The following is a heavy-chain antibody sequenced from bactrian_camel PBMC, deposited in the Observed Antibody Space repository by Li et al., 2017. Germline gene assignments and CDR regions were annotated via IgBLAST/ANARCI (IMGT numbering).Heavy chain of an antibody. J-gene: IGHJ4*01. D-gene: IGHD4*01. CDR3: AASFPTYRYGGYRDCPPDYRY. Sequence: QLVESGGGSVQAGGSLRLSCTASGDSTSCMAWFREAPGKEREGVATIDSDGSTLYADSVKGRFTISKDNAKNTLYLQMDSLKPEDTAMYSCAASFPTYRYGGYRDCPPDYRYWGQGTQVTVS. CDR2: IDSDGST. CDR1: GDSTSC. V-gene: IGHV3S53*01.